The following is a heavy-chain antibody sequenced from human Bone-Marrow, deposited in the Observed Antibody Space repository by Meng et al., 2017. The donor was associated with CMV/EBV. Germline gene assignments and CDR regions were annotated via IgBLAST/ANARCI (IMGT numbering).Heavy chain of an antibody. J-gene: IGHJ1*01. CDR3: ARAQGYYLALPPPY. D-gene: IGHD3-22*01. CDR2: ISYDGSNK. V-gene: IGHV3-30*14. CDR1: GFTVSSNY. Sequence: GGSLRLSCAASGFTVSSNYMSWVRQAPGKGLEWVAVISYDGSNKYYADSMKGRFTISRDNSKNTLYLQMNSLRIEDTAVYYCARAQGYYLALPPPYWGQGTLVTVSS.